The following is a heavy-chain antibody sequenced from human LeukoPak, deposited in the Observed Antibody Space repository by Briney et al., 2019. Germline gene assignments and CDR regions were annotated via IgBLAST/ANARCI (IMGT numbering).Heavy chain of an antibody. V-gene: IGHV3-23*01. D-gene: IGHD5-18*01. J-gene: IGHJ4*02. CDR2: ITGSGGNT. CDR3: AREGSLYGYHSFDS. CDR1: GFTFSSSG. Sequence: GGTLRLSCAASGFTFSSSGMSWVRQAPGRGLEWVSGITGSGGNTYYADSVKGRFTISRDNSKNTLYLQMNSLKTDDTAVYYCAREGSLYGYHSFDSWGQGTLVTVSS.